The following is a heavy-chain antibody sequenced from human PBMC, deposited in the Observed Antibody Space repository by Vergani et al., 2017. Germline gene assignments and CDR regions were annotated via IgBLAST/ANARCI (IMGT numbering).Heavy chain of an antibody. J-gene: IGHJ5*02. CDR2: IDPSDSYT. D-gene: IGHD3-22*01. CDR1: GYSFTSYW. Sequence: EVQLVQSGAEVKKPGESLRISCKGSGYSFTSYWISWVRQMPGKGLEWMGRIDPSDSYTNYSPSFQGHVTISADKSISTAYLQWSSLKASDTAMYYCARVGWSYYYSSVYYYAPGGWFDPWGQGTLVTVSS. V-gene: IGHV5-10-1*03. CDR3: ARVGWSYYYSSVYYYAPGGWFDP.